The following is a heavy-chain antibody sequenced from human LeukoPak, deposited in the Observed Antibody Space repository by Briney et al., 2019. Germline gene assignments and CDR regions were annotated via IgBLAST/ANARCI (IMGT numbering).Heavy chain of an antibody. V-gene: IGHV5-51*01. D-gene: IGHD6-13*01. CDR1: GYSFTSYW. CDR2: IYPGDSDT. CDR3: ARVPLSSSWYICGMDV. Sequence: GASLKISCKGSGYSFTSYWIGWVRQMPGKGLEWMGIIYPGDSDTRYSPSFQGQVTISADKSISTAYLQWSSLKASDTAMYYCARVPLSSSWYICGMDVWGQGTTVTVSS. J-gene: IGHJ6*02.